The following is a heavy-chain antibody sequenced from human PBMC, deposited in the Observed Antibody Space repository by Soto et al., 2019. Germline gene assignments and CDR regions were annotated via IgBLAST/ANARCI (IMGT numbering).Heavy chain of an antibody. Sequence: GGSLRLSCAASGFTFSSYWMHWVRQAPGKGLVWVSRINSGGSSTSYADSVKGRFTISRDNAKNTLYLQMNSLRAEDTAVYYCAIADYYRAFDIWGQGTMVTVSS. V-gene: IGHV3-74*01. CDR1: GFTFSSYW. CDR2: INSGGSST. J-gene: IGHJ3*02. D-gene: IGHD3-22*01. CDR3: AIADYYRAFDI.